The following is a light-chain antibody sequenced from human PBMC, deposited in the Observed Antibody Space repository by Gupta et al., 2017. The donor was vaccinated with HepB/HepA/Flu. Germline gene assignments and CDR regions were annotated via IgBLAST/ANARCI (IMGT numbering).Light chain of an antibody. Sequence: DIQMTQSPSTLSASVGDRVTITCRASESVGFWLAWFQQKPGKAPKVLISKASSLESGVPSRFSGSGSGTEFTLSISSLQPDDFATYYCQHYQHYRGTFGQGTKVEVK. J-gene: IGKJ1*01. V-gene: IGKV1-5*03. CDR3: QHYQHYRGT. CDR2: KAS. CDR1: ESVGFW.